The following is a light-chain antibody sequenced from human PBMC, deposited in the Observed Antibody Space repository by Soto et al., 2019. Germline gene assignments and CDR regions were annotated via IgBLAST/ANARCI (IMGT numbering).Light chain of an antibody. CDR3: QQRRDWAFT. V-gene: IGKV3-11*01. Sequence: EIVLTQSPATLSLSPGERATLSCRASQSISDYLGWYQQKPGQAPRLLIYDASNRDTGIPDRFSGSGSGTDFTLTISSLEPEDFAVYYCQQRRDWAFTFGPGTKVDIK. J-gene: IGKJ3*01. CDR1: QSISDY. CDR2: DAS.